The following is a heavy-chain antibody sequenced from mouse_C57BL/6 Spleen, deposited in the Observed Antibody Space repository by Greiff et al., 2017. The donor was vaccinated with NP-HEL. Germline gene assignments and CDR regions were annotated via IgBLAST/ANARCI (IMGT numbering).Heavy chain of an antibody. V-gene: IGHV1-42*01. Sequence: EVQLQQSGPELVKPGASVKISCKASGYSFTGYYMNWVKQSPEKSFEWIGEINPSTGGTTYNQKFKAKATLTVDKSSSTAYMQLKSLTSEDSAVYYCARLAGEGDYFDDWGKGTTLTVSS. CDR2: INPSTGGT. J-gene: IGHJ2*01. CDR1: GYSFTGYY. CDR3: ARLAGEGDYFDD.